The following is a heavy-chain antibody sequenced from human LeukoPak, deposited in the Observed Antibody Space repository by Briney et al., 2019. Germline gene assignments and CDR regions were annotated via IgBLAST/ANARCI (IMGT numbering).Heavy chain of an antibody. CDR1: GFSLSTSGMR. J-gene: IGHJ4*02. CDR3: AREDYYDSSGYYLIDY. V-gene: IGHV2-70*04. Sequence: SGPALVKPTQTLTLTCTFSGFSLSTSGMRASWIRQPPGKALEWLARIDWDDDKFYSTSLKTRLTISKDTSKNQVVLTMTNMDPVDTATYYCAREDYYDSSGYYLIDYWGQGTLVTVSS. D-gene: IGHD3-22*01. CDR2: IDWDDDK.